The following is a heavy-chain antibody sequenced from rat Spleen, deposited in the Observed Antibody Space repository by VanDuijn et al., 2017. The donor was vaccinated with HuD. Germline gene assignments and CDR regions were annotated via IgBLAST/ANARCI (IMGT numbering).Heavy chain of an antibody. J-gene: IGHJ4*01. V-gene: IGHV5-22*01. CDR2: ISFEGSGT. CDR3: ARPNNYYVMDA. D-gene: IGHD1-10*01. CDR1: GFTFSDYY. Sequence: EVQLVESGGGLVQPGRSLKLSCAASGFTFSDYYMVWVRQAPMKGLEWVASISFEGSGTYYGDSVKGRFTISRDNAKSTLYLQMDSLRSEDTATYYCARPNNYYVMDAWGQGVSVIVSS.